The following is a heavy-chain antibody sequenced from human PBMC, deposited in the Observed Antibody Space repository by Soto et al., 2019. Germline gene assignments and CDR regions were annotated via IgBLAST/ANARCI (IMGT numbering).Heavy chain of an antibody. CDR1: GYTFTSYA. Sequence: QVQLVQSGAEEKKPGASVKVSCKASGYTFTSYAMHWVRQAPGQRLEWMGWINAGNGNTQYSQKFQGRVTITRDTAASTAYMGLSSLRSEDTAVYYCARSIVVVTALDYWGQGTLVTVSS. D-gene: IGHD2-21*02. CDR3: ARSIVVVTALDY. V-gene: IGHV1-3*05. CDR2: INAGNGNT. J-gene: IGHJ4*02.